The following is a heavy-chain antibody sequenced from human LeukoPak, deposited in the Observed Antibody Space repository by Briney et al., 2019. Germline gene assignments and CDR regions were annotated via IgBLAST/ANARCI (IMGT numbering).Heavy chain of an antibody. D-gene: IGHD3-10*01. J-gene: IGHJ4*02. V-gene: IGHV3-30*03. CDR1: GFTFSSYG. Sequence: PGGSLRLSCAASGFTFSSYGMHWVRQAPGKGLEWVAVISYDGSNKYYADSVKGRFTISRDNSKNTLYLQMNSLRAEDTAVYYCARGMVREFRGDYWGQGTLVTVSS. CDR3: ARGMVREFRGDY. CDR2: ISYDGSNK.